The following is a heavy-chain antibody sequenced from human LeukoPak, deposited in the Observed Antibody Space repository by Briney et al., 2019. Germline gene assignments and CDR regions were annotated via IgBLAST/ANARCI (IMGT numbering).Heavy chain of an antibody. CDR3: ARDTAVAGVDY. CDR1: GFTFSNYA. CDR2: ISGGADSA. D-gene: IGHD6-19*01. J-gene: IGHJ4*02. V-gene: IGHV3-23*01. Sequence: PGGSLRLSCAPSGFTFSNYAMSWVRQAPGKGLDWVSGISGGADSAHYADSVKGRFTISRDNSKNTLYLQMNSLRAEDTAVYYCARDTAVAGVDYWGQGTLVTVSS.